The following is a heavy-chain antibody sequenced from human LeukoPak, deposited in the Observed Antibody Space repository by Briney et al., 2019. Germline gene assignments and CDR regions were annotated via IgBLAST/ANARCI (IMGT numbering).Heavy chain of an antibody. Sequence: GGSLRLSCAASGFTLSTYTMNWVRQAPGKGLEWVSSISSSSNYIYYADSVKGRFTISRDDAKNSLSLQMNSLRAEDTAVYYCAKDPRTTVTTGWFDPWGQGTLVTVSS. D-gene: IGHD4-17*01. CDR3: AKDPRTTVTTGWFDP. CDR2: ISSSSNYI. J-gene: IGHJ5*02. V-gene: IGHV3-21*01. CDR1: GFTLSTYT.